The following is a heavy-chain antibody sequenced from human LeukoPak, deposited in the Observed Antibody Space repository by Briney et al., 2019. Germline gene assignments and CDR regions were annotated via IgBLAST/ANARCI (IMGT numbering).Heavy chain of an antibody. CDR2: IYHSGSS. Sequence: PSETLSLTCTVSGGSISSSSYYWGWIRQPPGKGLEWIGSIYHSGSSNYNPSLKSRVTISVDKSKNQFSLNLSSVTAADTAVYXXXRWQDTAMPDYYYMDVWGKGTTVTVSS. J-gene: IGHJ6*03. D-gene: IGHD5-18*01. CDR1: GGSISSSSYY. V-gene: IGHV4-39*03. CDR3: XRWQDTAMPDYYYMDV.